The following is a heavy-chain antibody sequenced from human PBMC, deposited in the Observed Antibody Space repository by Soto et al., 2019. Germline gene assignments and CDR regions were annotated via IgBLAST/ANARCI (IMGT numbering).Heavy chain of an antibody. V-gene: IGHV3-74*03. Sequence: GGSMRLSCAASGFTFGSYWMDWVRQAPGKGLEWVSRINGDGRRTTYADSVKGRCTISRDNAGNTLFLQMNSLRAEDTAVYYCARYRWFRDGDPYYFDYWGQGTLVTV. D-gene: IGHD3-10*01. CDR3: ARYRWFRDGDPYYFDY. CDR1: GFTFGSYW. CDR2: INGDGRRT. J-gene: IGHJ4*02.